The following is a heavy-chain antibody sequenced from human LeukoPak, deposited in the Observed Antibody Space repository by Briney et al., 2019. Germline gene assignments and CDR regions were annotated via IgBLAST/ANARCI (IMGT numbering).Heavy chain of an antibody. Sequence: GGSLSHSCAASGFTFSDHWMHWVRQPPGKGLVWVSRIKTDGSTTTYADSVEGRFTISRDNSKNTLYLQMNSLRAEDTAVYYCARGLDDYFDYWGQGALVTVSS. CDR2: IKTDGSTT. CDR3: ARGLDDYFDY. J-gene: IGHJ4*02. V-gene: IGHV3-74*01. CDR1: GFTFSDHW.